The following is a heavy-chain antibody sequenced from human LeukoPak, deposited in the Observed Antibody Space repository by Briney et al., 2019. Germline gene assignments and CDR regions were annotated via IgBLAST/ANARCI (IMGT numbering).Heavy chain of an antibody. CDR1: GFTFSSYS. CDR3: ARDLFPSTTAYFDY. CDR2: ISSSSRYI. V-gene: IGHV3-21*01. Sequence: TGGSLRLSCAASGFTFSSYSMNWVRQAPGKGLEWVSSISSSSRYIYYADSVKGRFTISGDDAKNSLYLQMNSLRAEDTAVYYCARDLFPSTTAYFDYWGQGTLVTVSS. D-gene: IGHD4-11*01. J-gene: IGHJ4*02.